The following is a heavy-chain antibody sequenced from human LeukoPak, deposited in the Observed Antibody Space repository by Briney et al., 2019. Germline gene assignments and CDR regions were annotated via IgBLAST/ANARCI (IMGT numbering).Heavy chain of an antibody. Sequence: ASVKVSCKASGYTFTSYDINWVRQATGQGLEWMGWMNPYSGNTGYAQKFQGRVTMTRNTSISTAYMELSSLRSEDTAVYYCARGIRSIFGVVTDHYWGQGTLVTVSS. CDR3: ARGIRSIFGVVTDHY. CDR2: MNPYSGNT. CDR1: GYTFTSYD. J-gene: IGHJ4*02. D-gene: IGHD3-3*01. V-gene: IGHV1-8*01.